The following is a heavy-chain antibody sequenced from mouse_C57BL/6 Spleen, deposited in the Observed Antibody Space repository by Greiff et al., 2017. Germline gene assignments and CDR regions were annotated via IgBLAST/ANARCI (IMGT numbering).Heavy chain of an antibody. CDR1: GYTFTDYE. D-gene: IGHD1-1*01. Sequence: VQLQQSGAELVRPGASVTLSCKASGYTFTDYEMHWVKQTPVHGLEWIGAIDPETGGTAYNQKFKGKAILTADKSSSTAYMELRSLTSEDSAVYYCTRAGTTVVGAGYCDVWGTGTTVTVSS. CDR3: TRAGTTVVGAGYCDV. V-gene: IGHV1-15*01. CDR2: IDPETGGT. J-gene: IGHJ1*03.